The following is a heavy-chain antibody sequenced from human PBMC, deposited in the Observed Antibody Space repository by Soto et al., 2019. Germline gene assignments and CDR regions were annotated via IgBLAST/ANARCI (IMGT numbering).Heavy chain of an antibody. CDR3: AREGPVAGTPLPEYYYXMDV. CDR1: DYTFTSYG. D-gene: IGHD6-19*01. V-gene: IGHV1-18*01. J-gene: IGHJ6*02. CDR2: ISAYNGNT. Sequence: QVQLVQSGAEVKKPGASVKVSCKASDYTFTSYGISWVRQAPGQGLEWMGWISAYNGNTNYAQKFQGRVTMTTDTSTNTAYMELRSLRSDDTAVYYCAREGPVAGTPLPEYYYXMDVWGQGTTX.